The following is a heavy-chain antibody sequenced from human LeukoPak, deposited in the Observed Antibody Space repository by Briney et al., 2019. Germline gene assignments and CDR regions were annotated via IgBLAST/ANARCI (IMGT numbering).Heavy chain of an antibody. CDR1: GFTFSSYA. D-gene: IGHD2-8*01. Sequence: PGGSLRLSCAASGFTFSSYAMHWVRQAPGKGLEWVAVTSYDGSNKYYADSVKGRFTISRDNSKTTLYLQMNSLRVEDTGVYYCARAPGNDYYNTIDVWGQGTTVTVSS. J-gene: IGHJ6*02. CDR3: ARAPGNDYYNTIDV. CDR2: TSYDGSNK. V-gene: IGHV3-30*04.